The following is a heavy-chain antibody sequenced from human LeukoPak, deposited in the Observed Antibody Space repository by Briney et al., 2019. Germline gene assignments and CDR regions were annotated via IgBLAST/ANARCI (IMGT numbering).Heavy chain of an antibody. CDR3: ARDFSSTWYYFDY. D-gene: IGHD6-13*01. CDR2: IYYSGST. J-gene: IGHJ4*02. CDR1: GGSISSYY. Sequence: SETLSLTCTVSGGSISSYYWSWIRQPPGKGLEWVGYIYYSGSTNYNPSLKSRVTISVDTSKSQFSLKLSSVTAADTAVYYCARDFSSTWYYFDYWGQGTLVTVSS. V-gene: IGHV4-59*01.